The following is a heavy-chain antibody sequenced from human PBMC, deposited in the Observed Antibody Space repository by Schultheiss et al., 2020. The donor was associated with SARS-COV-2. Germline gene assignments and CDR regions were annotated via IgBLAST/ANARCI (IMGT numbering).Heavy chain of an antibody. Sequence: SETLSLTCTVSGGSISSSNWWSWVRQPPGKGLEWIGSIYFSGSTNYNPSLKSRVTISVDTSKNQFSLKLSSVTAADTAVYYCARTYYYDSSGYYYQYYFDYWGQGTLVTVSS. J-gene: IGHJ4*02. V-gene: IGHV4-4*02. D-gene: IGHD3-22*01. CDR3: ARTYYYDSSGYYYQYYFDY. CDR1: GGSISSSNW. CDR2: IYFSGST.